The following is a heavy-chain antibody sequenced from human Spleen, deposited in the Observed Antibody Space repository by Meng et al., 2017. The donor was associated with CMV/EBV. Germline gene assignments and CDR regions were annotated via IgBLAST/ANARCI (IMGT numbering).Heavy chain of an antibody. V-gene: IGHV1-24*01. CDR3: AAKQWLDKNFDF. J-gene: IGHJ4*02. CDR1: GYSLKDLA. D-gene: IGHD5-24*01. CDR2: FDPENAET. Sequence: CKVSGYSLKDLAMHWVRQAPGKGLEWMAGFDPENAETVFAQNFRGRVTMTEDTFTDTAFMELSSLKSDDTAVYYCAAKQWLDKNFDFWGQGTLVTVSS.